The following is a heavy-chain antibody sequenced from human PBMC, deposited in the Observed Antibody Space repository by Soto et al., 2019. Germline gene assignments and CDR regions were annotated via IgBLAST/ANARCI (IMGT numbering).Heavy chain of an antibody. V-gene: IGHV1-69*12. CDR3: AREVAADGTFREDVFDI. Sequence: QVQLVQSGAEVKKPGSSVKVSCKASGGTFSNHAINWVRQAPGQGLEWMGRIIPIFTTTNYAQKFQGRVTIIADESTITVYMELSSLKHDDTAVYYCAREVAADGTFREDVFDIWGQGTMVTVSS. CDR2: IIPIFTTT. D-gene: IGHD6-13*01. J-gene: IGHJ3*02. CDR1: GGTFSNHA.